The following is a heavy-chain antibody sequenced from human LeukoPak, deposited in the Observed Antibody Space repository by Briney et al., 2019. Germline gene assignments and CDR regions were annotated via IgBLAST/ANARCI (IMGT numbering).Heavy chain of an antibody. CDR2: ISGSGGST. D-gene: IGHD5-18*01. Sequence: GGSLRLSCAASGFTFSSYAMSWVRQAPGKGLEWVSAISGSGGSTYYADSVRGRFTISRDNSKNTLYVQMNSLRAEDTAVYYCAKVGGYSYGYAGNYFDYWGQGTLVTVPS. J-gene: IGHJ4*02. V-gene: IGHV3-23*01. CDR1: GFTFSSYA. CDR3: AKVGGYSYGYAGNYFDY.